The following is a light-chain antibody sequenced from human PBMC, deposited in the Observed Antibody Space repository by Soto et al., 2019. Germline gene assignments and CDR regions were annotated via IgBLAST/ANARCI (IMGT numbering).Light chain of an antibody. CDR3: QHYDSYPYT. CDR2: KAS. J-gene: IGKJ2*01. V-gene: IGKV1-5*03. Sequence: DIQMTQSPSTLSASVGDRVTITCRASQSISDWLAWYQQRPGKAPKLLIYKASILESGVPSRFSGSGSGTEFTLTISSLQPDDFATYNCQHYDSYPYTFGQGTKLEIK. CDR1: QSISDW.